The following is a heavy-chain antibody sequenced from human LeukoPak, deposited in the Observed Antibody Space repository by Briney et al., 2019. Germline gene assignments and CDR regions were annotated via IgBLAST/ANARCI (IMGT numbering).Heavy chain of an antibody. D-gene: IGHD1-26*01. CDR2: IDSSGSYN. CDR1: GFIFNYYT. CDR3: ARDIHSARLDY. Sequence: PGGSLRLSCAVSGFIFNYYTMNWVRQAPGKGPEWIASIDSSGSYNHYAASVKGRFTISRDNARDSLYLQMNNLRADDTAVYYCARDIHSARLDYWGHGTLVTVSS. J-gene: IGHJ4*01. V-gene: IGHV3-21*01.